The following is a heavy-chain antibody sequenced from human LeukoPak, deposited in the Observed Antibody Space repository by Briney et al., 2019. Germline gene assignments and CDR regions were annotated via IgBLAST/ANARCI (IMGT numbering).Heavy chain of an antibody. V-gene: IGHV1-69*13. Sequence: SVKVSCKASGGTFSSYAISWVRQAPGQGLEWMGGIIPIFGTANYAQKFQGRVTITADESTSTAYMELSSLRSEDTAVYYCARVVSLGATFDYWGQGTLVTVSS. CDR3: ARVVSLGATFDY. J-gene: IGHJ4*02. D-gene: IGHD1-26*01. CDR2: IIPIFGTA. CDR1: GGTFSSYA.